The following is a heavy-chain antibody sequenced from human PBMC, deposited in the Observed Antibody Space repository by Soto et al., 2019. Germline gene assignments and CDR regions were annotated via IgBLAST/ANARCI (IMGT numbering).Heavy chain of an antibody. Sequence: GGSLRLSCAASGFTFDDYAMHWVRQAPGKGLEWVSGISWNSGSIGYADSVKGRFTISRDNAKNSLYLQMNSLRAEDTALYYCAKDLFRRAPAAMTAGYWGQGTLVTVSS. CDR3: AKDLFRRAPAAMTAGY. J-gene: IGHJ4*02. CDR1: GFTFDDYA. D-gene: IGHD2-2*01. CDR2: ISWNSGSI. V-gene: IGHV3-9*01.